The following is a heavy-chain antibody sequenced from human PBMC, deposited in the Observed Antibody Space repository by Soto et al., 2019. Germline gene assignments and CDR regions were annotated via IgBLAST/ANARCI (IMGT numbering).Heavy chain of an antibody. CDR1: GGSISSNY. CDR3: ASLPRRNYHFDY. V-gene: IGHV4-59*08. CDR2: ISYTGST. J-gene: IGHJ4*02. Sequence: QVQLQESGPGLVKPSETLSLTCTVSGGSISSNYWNWIRQPPGKGLEWIGYISYTGSTNYNLSLKSRVTISIDTSKNQFSLKLSSVTAADTAMYYCASLPRRNYHFDYWGRGTLVTVSS. D-gene: IGHD3-10*01.